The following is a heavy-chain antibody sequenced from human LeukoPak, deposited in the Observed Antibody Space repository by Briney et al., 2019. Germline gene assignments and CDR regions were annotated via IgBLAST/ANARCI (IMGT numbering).Heavy chain of an antibody. Sequence: SETLSLTCTVSGGSISSYYWSWIRQPPGKGLEWIGYIYYSGSTNCNPSLKSRVTISVDTSKNQFSLRLSSVTAADTAVYYCARLRARIVVAPVFDYWGQGTLVTVSS. D-gene: IGHD3-22*01. CDR1: GGSISSYY. V-gene: IGHV4-59*08. J-gene: IGHJ4*02. CDR3: ARLRARIVVAPVFDY. CDR2: IYYSGST.